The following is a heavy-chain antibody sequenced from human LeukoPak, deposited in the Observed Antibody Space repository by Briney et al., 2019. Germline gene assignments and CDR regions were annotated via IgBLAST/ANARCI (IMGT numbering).Heavy chain of an antibody. J-gene: IGHJ4*02. Sequence: SETLSLTCAVYGGSFSGYYWSWIRQPPGKGLEWIGEINHSGSTNYDPSLKSRVTISVDTSKNQFSLKLSSVTAADTAVYYCARGEQWLGNDYWGQGTLVTVSS. CDR2: INHSGST. CDR1: GGSFSGYY. V-gene: IGHV4-34*01. D-gene: IGHD6-19*01. CDR3: ARGEQWLGNDY.